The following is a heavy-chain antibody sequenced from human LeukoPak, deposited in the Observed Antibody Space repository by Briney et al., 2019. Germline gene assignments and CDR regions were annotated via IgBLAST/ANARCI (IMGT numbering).Heavy chain of an antibody. CDR2: IKQDGSEK. J-gene: IGHJ3*02. CDR1: GFTLSYYW. Sequence: GGSLRLSCAASGFTLSYYWMSWVRQAPGKGLEWVANIKQDGSEKYYADSVKGRFTISRDNAENSLYLQMNSLRAEDTAVYYCARYGNGAWLGHYAFDMWGQGTMVTVSS. D-gene: IGHD6-19*01. CDR3: ARYGNGAWLGHYAFDM. V-gene: IGHV3-7*01.